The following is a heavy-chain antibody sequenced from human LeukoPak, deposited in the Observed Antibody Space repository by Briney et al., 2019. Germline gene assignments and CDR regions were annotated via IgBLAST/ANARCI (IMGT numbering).Heavy chain of an antibody. D-gene: IGHD3-10*01. Sequence: SETLSLTCAVYGGSFSGYYWSWIRQPPGKGLEWIGEINHSGSTNYNPSLKSRVTISVDTSKNQFSLKLSSVTAADTAVYYCARDLNYYGNAAFDIWGQGTMVTVSS. CDR3: ARDLNYYGNAAFDI. CDR1: GGSFSGYY. V-gene: IGHV4-34*01. CDR2: INHSGST. J-gene: IGHJ3*02.